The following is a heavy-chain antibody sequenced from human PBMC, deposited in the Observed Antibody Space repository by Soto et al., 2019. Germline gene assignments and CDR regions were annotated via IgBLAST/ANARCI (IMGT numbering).Heavy chain of an antibody. CDR1: GFTLVNSA. D-gene: IGHD3-10*01. Sequence: PGGSLRLSCAASGFTLVNSAMTWVRQAPGKGLEWVSTISASGSNTFCADSVKGRFTISRDTSKNTVYLQMNSLRGDDTAMYFCAKKYYYGSASSCPFDYWGQGTLVTVSS. CDR3: AKKYYYGSASSCPFDY. J-gene: IGHJ4*02. V-gene: IGHV3-23*01. CDR2: ISASGSNT.